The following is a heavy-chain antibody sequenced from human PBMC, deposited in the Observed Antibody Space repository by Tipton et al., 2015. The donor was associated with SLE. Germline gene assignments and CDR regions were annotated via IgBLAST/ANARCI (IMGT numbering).Heavy chain of an antibody. CDR2: IYPGDSET. V-gene: IGHV5-51*03. CDR1: GYTFSSYW. J-gene: IGHJ4*02. CDR3: ARRDASTWTLPNYFDF. Sequence: QSGAEVKKPGESLKISCKGSGYTFSSYWIAWVRQMPGKGLELMGVIYPGDSETAYSPTFEGQVTISADKSISTAYLQWSTLKASDTAMYFCARRDASTWTLPNYFDFWGQGTLVTVSS. D-gene: IGHD6-13*01.